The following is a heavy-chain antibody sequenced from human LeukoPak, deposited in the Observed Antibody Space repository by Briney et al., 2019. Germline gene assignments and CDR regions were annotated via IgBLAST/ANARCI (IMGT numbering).Heavy chain of an antibody. CDR1: GYTFTGYY. CDR2: INTNSGGT. J-gene: IGHJ6*03. CDR3: ARDRSPAFDWLLHVTVEYYMDV. Sequence: ASLKVSCKASGYTFTGYYMHWVRQAPGQGLEWMGWINTNSGGTNYAQKLQGRVTMTTDTSTSTAYMELRSLGSDDTAVYYCARDRSPAFDWLLHVTVEYYMDVWGKGTTVTVSS. D-gene: IGHD3-9*01. V-gene: IGHV1-2*02.